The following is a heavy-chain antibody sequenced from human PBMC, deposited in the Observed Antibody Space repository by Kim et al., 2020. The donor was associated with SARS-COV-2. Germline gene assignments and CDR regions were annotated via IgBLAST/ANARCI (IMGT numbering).Heavy chain of an antibody. CDR2: FDPEDGET. CDR1: GYTLTELS. D-gene: IGHD3-10*01. V-gene: IGHV1-24*01. CDR3: ATAPGSGSANWFDP. J-gene: IGHJ5*02. Sequence: ASVKVSCKVSGYTLTELSMHWVRQAPGKGLEWMGGFDPEDGETIYAQKFQGRVTMTEDTSTDTAYMELSSLRSEDTVVYYCATAPGSGSANWFDPWGQGTLVTVSS.